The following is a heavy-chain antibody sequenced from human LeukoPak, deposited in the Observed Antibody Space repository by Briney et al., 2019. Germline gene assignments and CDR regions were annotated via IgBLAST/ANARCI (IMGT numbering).Heavy chain of an antibody. V-gene: IGHV1-69*06. Sequence: EASVKVSCKASGGTFSSYAISWVRQAPGQGLEWMGGIIPIFGTANYAQKFQGRVTITADKSTSTAYMELSSLRSEDTAVYYCARGVGGSYYYYYYMDVWGKGTTVTVSS. CDR3: ARGVGGSYYYYYYMDV. CDR1: GGTFSSYA. D-gene: IGHD1-26*01. CDR2: IIPIFGTA. J-gene: IGHJ6*03.